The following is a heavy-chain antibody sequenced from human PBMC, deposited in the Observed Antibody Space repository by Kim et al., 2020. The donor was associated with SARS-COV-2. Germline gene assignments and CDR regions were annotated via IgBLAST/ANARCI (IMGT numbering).Heavy chain of an antibody. CDR3: ARDMKVIGAAAAYYYYGRHV. J-gene: IGHJ6*02. V-gene: IGHV3-11*04. Sequence: GGSLRLSCAASGFTFSNYYMSWIRQAPGKGLEWVSYISSSGSNIYYADSVKGRFTISRDNAKNSLYLQMNSLRAEDTAVYYCARDMKVIGAAAAYYYYGRHVGRQGTTVTVS. CDR2: ISSSGSNI. D-gene: IGHD6-13*01. CDR1: GFTFSNYY.